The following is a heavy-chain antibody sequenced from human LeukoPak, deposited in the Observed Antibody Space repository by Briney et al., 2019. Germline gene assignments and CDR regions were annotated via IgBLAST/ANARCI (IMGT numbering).Heavy chain of an antibody. CDR1: GGSISSYY. CDR3: ARDSDYVWGSYRYYYGMDV. J-gene: IGHJ6*02. Sequence: PSETLSLTCTVSGGSISSYYWSWIRRPPGKGLEWIGYIYYSGSTNYNPSLKSRVTISVDTSKNQFSLKLSSVTAADTAVYYCARDSDYVWGSYRYYYGMDVWGQGTTVTVSS. CDR2: IYYSGST. V-gene: IGHV4-59*01. D-gene: IGHD3-16*02.